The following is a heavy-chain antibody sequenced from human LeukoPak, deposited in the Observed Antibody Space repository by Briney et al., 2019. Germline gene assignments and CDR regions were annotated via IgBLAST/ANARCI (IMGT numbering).Heavy chain of an antibody. J-gene: IGHJ4*02. D-gene: IGHD4-17*01. CDR2: INPNSGGT. Sequence: GASVKVSCKASGYTFTGYYMHWVRQAPGQGLEWMGWINPNSGGTNYAQKFQGRVTMTRDTSISTAYMELSRLRSDDTAVYYCARDYGDYGGYFDYWGQGTLVTVSS. CDR1: GYTFTGYY. V-gene: IGHV1-2*02. CDR3: ARDYGDYGGYFDY.